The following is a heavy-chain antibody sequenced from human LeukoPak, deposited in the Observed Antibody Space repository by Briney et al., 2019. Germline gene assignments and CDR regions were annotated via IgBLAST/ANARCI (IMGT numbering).Heavy chain of an antibody. V-gene: IGHV4-4*07. CDR1: GNSFGDYY. CDR3: ARRVLRYFDWLLHNWFDP. D-gene: IGHD3-9*01. J-gene: IGHJ5*02. CDR2: IYTSGST. Sequence: SETLSLTCTVSGNSFGDYYWSWIRQPAGKGLEWIGRIYTSGSTTYNPSLKSRVTMSVDTSKSQFSLNLMSVTAADTAVYYCARRVLRYFDWLLHNWFDPWGQGTLVTVPS.